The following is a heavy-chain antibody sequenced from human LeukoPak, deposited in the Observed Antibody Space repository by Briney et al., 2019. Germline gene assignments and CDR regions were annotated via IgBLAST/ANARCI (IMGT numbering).Heavy chain of an antibody. CDR1: GFTFSSYW. Sequence: PGGSLRLSCAASGFTFSSYWMSWVRQPPGKGLEWVSSIFPSGGEIHYADSVKGRFTISRDNAKNSLYLQMNSLRAEDTAVYYCARSQRVGATIKYYFDYWGQGTLVTVSS. D-gene: IGHD1-26*01. CDR2: IFPSGGEI. V-gene: IGHV3-21*01. CDR3: ARSQRVGATIKYYFDY. J-gene: IGHJ4*02.